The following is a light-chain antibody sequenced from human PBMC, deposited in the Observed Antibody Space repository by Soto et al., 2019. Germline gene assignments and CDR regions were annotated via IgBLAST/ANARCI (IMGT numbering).Light chain of an antibody. CDR1: QDISRW. J-gene: IGKJ5*01. CDR2: RAS. V-gene: IGKV1-5*03. CDR3: QHYNGYIT. Sequence: DIQRTQSPSTLSASVGDRVKITCRASQDISRWLAWYKEKPGKPPKLLIYRASSLESGVPSRFSGGGSGTEFTLTVRSLKPDDFATDYCQHYNGYITFGQGTRLEIK.